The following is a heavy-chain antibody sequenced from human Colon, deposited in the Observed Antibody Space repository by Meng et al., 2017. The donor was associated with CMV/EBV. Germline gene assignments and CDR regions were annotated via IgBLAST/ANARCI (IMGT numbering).Heavy chain of an antibody. CDR1: GFAFDDYA. V-gene: IGHV3-23*01. CDR2: INGVGDTT. D-gene: IGHD2-21*01. CDR3: AKDRAYCGSFSCSPNYFDG. J-gene: IGHJ4*02. Sequence: GESLKISCAASGFAFDDYAMSWVRQAPGKGLEWVSGINGVGDTTYYADSVKGRFTISRDNSKNTLYLRMIDLRAEDTAMYYCAKDRAYCGSFSCSPNYFDGWGQGNLVTVSS.